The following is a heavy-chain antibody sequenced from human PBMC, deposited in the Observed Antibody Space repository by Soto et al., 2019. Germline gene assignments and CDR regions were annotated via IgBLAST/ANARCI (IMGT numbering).Heavy chain of an antibody. Sequence: GSLRLSCAASTFPFRTYWMTWVRQAPGKGLEWVANIHRDEIEKYYMDSVKGRFTISRDNAKHSLYLQMTSLRADDTAVYYCAGGNALDVWGQGTTVTVS. J-gene: IGHJ6*02. V-gene: IGHV3-7*01. CDR1: TFPFRTYW. CDR3: AGGNALDV. CDR2: IHRDEIEK.